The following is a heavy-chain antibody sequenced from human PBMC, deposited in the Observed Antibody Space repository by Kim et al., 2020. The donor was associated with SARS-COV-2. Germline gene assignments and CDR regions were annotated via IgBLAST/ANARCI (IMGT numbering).Heavy chain of an antibody. Sequence: SVKVSCKASGGTFSSYAISWVRQAPGQGLEWMGRIIPILGIANYAQKFQGRVTITADKSTSTAYMELSSLRSEDTAVYYCASTLGIGSSSPLGSHAFDIWGQGTMVTVSS. V-gene: IGHV1-69*04. D-gene: IGHD6-6*01. CDR1: GGTFSSYA. J-gene: IGHJ3*02. CDR3: ASTLGIGSSSPLGSHAFDI. CDR2: IIPILGIA.